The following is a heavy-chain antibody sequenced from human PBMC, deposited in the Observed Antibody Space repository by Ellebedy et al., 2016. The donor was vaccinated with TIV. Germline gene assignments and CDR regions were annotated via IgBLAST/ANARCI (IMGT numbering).Heavy chain of an antibody. CDR3: ARGAPGATAGKRLQH. V-gene: IGHV4-39*01. CDR1: GGSVTRTNYY. D-gene: IGHD6-13*01. Sequence: SETLSLXXTVSGGSVTRTNYYWGWIRQPPGKGPEWIGNIYYSGTTFYNPSLKSRVTISVDTSKNQFSLKLSSVIAADTAVYFCARGAPGATAGKRLQHWGQGTLVTVSS. J-gene: IGHJ1*01. CDR2: IYYSGTT.